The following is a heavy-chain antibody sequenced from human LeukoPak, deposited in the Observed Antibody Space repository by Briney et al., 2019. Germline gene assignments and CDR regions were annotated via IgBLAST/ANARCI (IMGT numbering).Heavy chain of an antibody. CDR2: ISAYNGNT. CDR1: GYTFATYG. Sequence: ASVKVSCKASGYTFATYGISWVRQAPGQGLEWMGWISAYNGNTNYAQKLQGRVTMTTDTSTSTAYMELRSLRSDDTAVYYCARDRDCSSTTCLNWLDPWGRGTLVTVSS. CDR3: ARDRDCSSTTCLNWLDP. J-gene: IGHJ5*02. D-gene: IGHD2-2*01. V-gene: IGHV1-18*01.